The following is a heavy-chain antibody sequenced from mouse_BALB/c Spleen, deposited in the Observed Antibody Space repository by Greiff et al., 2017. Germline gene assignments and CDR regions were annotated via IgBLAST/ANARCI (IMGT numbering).Heavy chain of an antibody. V-gene: IGHV5-17*02. J-gene: IGHJ2*01. CDR1: GFTFSSFG. Sequence: EVQGVESGGGLVQPGGSRKLSCAASGFTFSSFGMHWVRQAPEKGLEWVAYISSGSSTIYYADTVKGRFTISRDNPKNTLFLQMTSLRSEDTAMYYCARGGRGAFDYWGQGTTLTVSS. CDR2: ISSGSSTI. CDR3: ARGGRGAFDY.